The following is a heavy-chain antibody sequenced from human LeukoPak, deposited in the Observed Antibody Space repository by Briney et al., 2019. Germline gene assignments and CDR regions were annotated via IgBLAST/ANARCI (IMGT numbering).Heavy chain of an antibody. CDR3: ARDYGMAGSTNAFDI. D-gene: IGHD3-16*01. J-gene: IGHJ4*02. CDR2: INSDGSST. CDR1: GVTFNRYW. Sequence: GGSLRLSCAASGVTFNRYWMHWVRQAPGKGLVWVSRINSDGSSTSYADSVKGRFTISRDNAKNTLYLQMNSLRVEDTAVYYCARDYGMAGSTNAFDIWGQGTLVTVSS. V-gene: IGHV3-74*01.